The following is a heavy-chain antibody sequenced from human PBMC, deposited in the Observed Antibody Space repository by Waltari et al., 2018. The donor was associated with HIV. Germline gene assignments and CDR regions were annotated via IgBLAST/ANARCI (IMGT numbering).Heavy chain of an antibody. V-gene: IGHV1-18*01. CDR2: ISGLSEERR. CDR1: GYTFRDYG. J-gene: IGHJ5*02. CDR3: ARGSLLRNWLDP. Sequence: HLAQCGAEEKKHGASVQVSCQPSGYTFRDYGISWVRQAPGQGLEWMGWISGLSEERRNYAQKFQGRVTLSTVTSTTTAYMELRSLRSDDTGIYYCARGSLLRNWLDPWGQGTLVTVSS. D-gene: IGHD3-22*01.